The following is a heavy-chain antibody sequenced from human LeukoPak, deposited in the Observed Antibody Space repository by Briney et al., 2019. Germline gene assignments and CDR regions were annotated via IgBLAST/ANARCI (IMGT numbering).Heavy chain of an antibody. CDR3: AKEGYYYGMDV. V-gene: IGHV3-9*01. CDR2: ISWNSGSI. Sequence: HPGGSLRLSCAASGFTFDDYAMHWVRQAPGKGLEWVSGISWNSGSIGYADSVKGRFTISRDNAKNSLYLQMNCLRAEDTALYYCAKEGYYYGMDVWGKGTTVTVSS. CDR1: GFTFDDYA. J-gene: IGHJ6*04.